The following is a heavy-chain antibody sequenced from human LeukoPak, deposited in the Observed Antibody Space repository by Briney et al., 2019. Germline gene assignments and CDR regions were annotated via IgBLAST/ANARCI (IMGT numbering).Heavy chain of an antibody. V-gene: IGHV4-59*01. D-gene: IGHD3-3*01. CDR2: IYYSGST. J-gene: IGHJ5*02. CDR3: ARDRGGDFWSGYQNWFDP. CDR1: GGSISSYF. Sequence: SETLSLTCTVSGGSISSYFWSWIRHPPGKGLEWIGYIYYSGSTNYNPSLKSRVTISVDTSKNQFSLKLSSVTAADTAVYYCARDRGGDFWSGYQNWFDPWGQGTLVTVSS.